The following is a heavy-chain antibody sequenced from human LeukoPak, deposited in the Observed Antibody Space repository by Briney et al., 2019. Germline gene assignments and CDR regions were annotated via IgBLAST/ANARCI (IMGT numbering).Heavy chain of an antibody. CDR2: ISRSSSYI. Sequence: GGSLRLSCAASGLTFSSYSMNWVRRAPGKGLEWVSSISRSSSYIYYADSVKGRFTISRDNAKNSLYLQMNSLRAEDTAVYYCARSGTSALFLSWFDSWGQGTLVTVSS. CDR3: ARSGTSALFLSWFDS. J-gene: IGHJ5*01. D-gene: IGHD2-2*01. V-gene: IGHV3-21*01. CDR1: GLTFSSYS.